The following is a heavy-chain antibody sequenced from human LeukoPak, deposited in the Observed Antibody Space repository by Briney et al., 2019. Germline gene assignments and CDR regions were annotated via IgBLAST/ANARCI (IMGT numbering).Heavy chain of an antibody. V-gene: IGHV3-48*01. J-gene: IGHJ4*02. CDR1: GFTFRSYT. Sequence: GGSLRLSRATSGFTFRSYTMNWVRQAPGKGLEWVSYISSSDTIYQVDSVKGRFTISRDNAKNSLYLQMNSLRAEDTAVYYCGRAVAGRFDYWGQGTLVTVSS. CDR3: GRAVAGRFDY. CDR2: ISSSDTI. D-gene: IGHD6-19*01.